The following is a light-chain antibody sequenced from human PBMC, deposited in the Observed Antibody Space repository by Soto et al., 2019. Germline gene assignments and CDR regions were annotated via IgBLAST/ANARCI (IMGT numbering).Light chain of an antibody. CDR1: QSIDNW. CDR2: KTS. Sequence: DIQMTQSPSTLSASVGDRVTITCRASQSIDNWLAWYQEKPGKAPKLLIYKTSTLASGVPSRFSGSASGTEFTLTISSLQPDDFATYYCQQYYIMYTFGRGTRLEI. V-gene: IGKV1-5*03. CDR3: QQYYIMYT. J-gene: IGKJ2*01.